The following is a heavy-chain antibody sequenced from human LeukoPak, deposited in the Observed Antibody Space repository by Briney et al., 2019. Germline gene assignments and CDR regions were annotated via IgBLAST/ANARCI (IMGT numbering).Heavy chain of an antibody. CDR3: AKDLSSGSRRAY. CDR1: GFTFSSYN. Sequence: GGSLRLSCAASGFTFSSYNMNWVRQAPGKGLEWVSSITSDSSYVFYADSVKGRFTISRDNAENSLYLQMNSLRVEDTAVYYCAKDLSSGSRRAYWGQGTLVTVSS. D-gene: IGHD6-19*01. V-gene: IGHV3-21*01. CDR2: ITSDSSYV. J-gene: IGHJ4*02.